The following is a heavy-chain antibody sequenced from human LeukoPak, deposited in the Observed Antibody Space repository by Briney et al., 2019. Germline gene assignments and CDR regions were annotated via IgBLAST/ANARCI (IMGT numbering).Heavy chain of an antibody. J-gene: IGHJ4*02. CDR2: IYPGDSDT. V-gene: IGHV5-51*01. CDR3: ARRREYSGSYSFDY. Sequence: GESLKISCKGSGYSFTSYWIGWVRQMPGKGLEWMVIIYPGDSDTRYSTSLHGQVTIPADKSISTAYLQWSRRKASDTAQYYCARRREYSGSYSFDYWGQGTLVTVSS. D-gene: IGHD1-26*01. CDR1: GYSFTSYW.